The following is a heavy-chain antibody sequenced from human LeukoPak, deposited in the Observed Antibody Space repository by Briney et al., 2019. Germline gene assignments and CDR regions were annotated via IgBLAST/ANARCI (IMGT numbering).Heavy chain of an antibody. V-gene: IGHV3-23*01. CDR2: ISGSGGST. Sequence: GGSLRLSCAASGFTFSSFAMSWVRQAPGKGLEWVSAISGSGGSTYYADSVKGRFTISRDNSKNTLYLQMNSLRAEDTAVYYCAKDLRGYSYGYFDYWGQGTLVTVSS. D-gene: IGHD5-18*01. J-gene: IGHJ4*02. CDR3: AKDLRGYSYGYFDY. CDR1: GFTFSSFA.